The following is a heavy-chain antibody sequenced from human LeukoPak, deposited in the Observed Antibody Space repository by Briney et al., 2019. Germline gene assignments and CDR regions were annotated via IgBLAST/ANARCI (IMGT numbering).Heavy chain of an antibody. Sequence: ASVKVSCKASGYTFTSYGISWVRQAPGQGLEWMGWISAYNGNTNYAQKFQGRVTITADESTSTAYMELSSLRSEDTAVYYCARGSLEWLFIEFDYWGQGTLVTVSS. D-gene: IGHD3-3*01. CDR1: GYTFTSYG. CDR3: ARGSLEWLFIEFDY. V-gene: IGHV1-18*01. CDR2: ISAYNGNT. J-gene: IGHJ4*02.